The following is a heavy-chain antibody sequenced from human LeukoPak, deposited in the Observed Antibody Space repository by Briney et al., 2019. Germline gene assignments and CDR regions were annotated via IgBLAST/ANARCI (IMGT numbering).Heavy chain of an antibody. Sequence: GGSLRLSCAASGFTFSSYSMNWVRQAPGKGLEWVSYISSSSSTIYYADSVKGRFTISRDNAKNSLYLQMNSLRAEDTAVYYCARAGSISKFDYWGQGTLVTVSS. CDR2: ISSSSSTI. CDR3: ARAGSISKFDY. D-gene: IGHD7-27*01. J-gene: IGHJ4*02. V-gene: IGHV3-48*04. CDR1: GFTFSSYS.